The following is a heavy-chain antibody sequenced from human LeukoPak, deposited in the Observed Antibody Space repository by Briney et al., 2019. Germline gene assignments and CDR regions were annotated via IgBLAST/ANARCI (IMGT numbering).Heavy chain of an antibody. CDR3: ARVGSIAAADLDY. V-gene: IGHV4-30-4*01. CDR2: IYYSGST. J-gene: IGHJ4*02. D-gene: IGHD6-13*01. CDR1: GGSISSGDYY. Sequence: PSQTLSLTCTVSGGSISSGDYYWSWIRQPPGKGLEWIGYIYYSGSTYYNPSLKSRVTISVDTSKNQFSLKLSSVTAADTAVYYCARVGSIAAADLDYWGQGTLVTVSS.